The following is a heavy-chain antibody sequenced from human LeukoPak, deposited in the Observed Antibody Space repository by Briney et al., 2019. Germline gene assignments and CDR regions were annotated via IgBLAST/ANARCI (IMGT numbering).Heavy chain of an antibody. J-gene: IGHJ4*02. CDR3: AREGAYSSSSGDFDY. Sequence: GGSLRLSCAVSGFTFSSYAMNWVRQAPGKGLEWVSAISGSGGSTYYADSVKGRFTISRDKSKNTLYLQMNSLRAEDTAVYYCAREGAYSSSSGDFDYWGQGSLVTVSS. CDR2: ISGSGGST. V-gene: IGHV3-23*01. CDR1: GFTFSSYA. D-gene: IGHD6-6*01.